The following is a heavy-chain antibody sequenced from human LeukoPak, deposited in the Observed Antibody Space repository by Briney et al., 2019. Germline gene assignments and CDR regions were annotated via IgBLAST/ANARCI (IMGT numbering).Heavy chain of an antibody. J-gene: IGHJ4*02. CDR3: AKADSSSCYNTYVDY. Sequence: GGSLRLSCAASGFTFSSNYMSWVRQAPEKGLEWVSVIYSGGSTYYADSVKGRFTISRDNSKNTLYLQMNSLRAEDTAVYYCAKADSSSCYNTYVDYWGQGTLVTVSS. D-gene: IGHD6-13*01. V-gene: IGHV3-53*01. CDR1: GFTFSSNY. CDR2: IYSGGST.